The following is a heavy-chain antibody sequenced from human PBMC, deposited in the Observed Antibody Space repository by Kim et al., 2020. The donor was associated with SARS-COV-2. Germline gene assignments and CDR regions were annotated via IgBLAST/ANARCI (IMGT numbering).Heavy chain of an antibody. V-gene: IGHV1-8*02. Sequence: ASVKVSCKASGYTFTSYDINWVRQATGQGLEWMGRINPYSGDTAFAQKFQGRLTMTRNTSITTAYMELSSLTSEDTAVYYCTSLVPASVYWGQGTLVSVS. J-gene: IGHJ4*02. CDR3: TSLVPASVY. CDR2: INPYSGDT. CDR1: GYTFTSYD. D-gene: IGHD2-2*01.